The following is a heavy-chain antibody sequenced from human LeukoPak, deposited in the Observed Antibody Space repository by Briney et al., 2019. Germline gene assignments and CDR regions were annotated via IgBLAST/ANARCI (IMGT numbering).Heavy chain of an antibody. CDR2: IFYSGST. D-gene: IGHD3-3*01. CDR3: ASGGLVSRYLEY. Sequence: SSETLSLTCTVSGGSISSSNYYWGWIRQPPGKGLEWIGNIFYSGSTHYNPSLKSRVTISVDTSKNQFSLRLSSVTAADTAVYYCASGGLVSRYLEYWGQGTLVTVSS. CDR1: GGSISSSNYY. V-gene: IGHV4-39*01. J-gene: IGHJ4*02.